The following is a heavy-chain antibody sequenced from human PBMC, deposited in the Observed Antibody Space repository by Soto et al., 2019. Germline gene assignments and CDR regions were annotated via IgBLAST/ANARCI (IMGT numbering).Heavy chain of an antibody. V-gene: IGHV3-53*01. CDR2: MYPDGST. J-gene: IGHJ2*01. D-gene: IGHD4-17*01. CDR1: GFTVNANY. Sequence: EVQLVESGGGLIQPGGSLRLSCAASGFTVNANYMSWVRQAPGKGLEWVSLMYPDGSTYYADSVEGRFTFSRDNSKNTLYLQINSLRAEDTAVYYCARDPQTPVALYWYFDLWGRGTLVTVSS. CDR3: ARDPQTPVALYWYFDL.